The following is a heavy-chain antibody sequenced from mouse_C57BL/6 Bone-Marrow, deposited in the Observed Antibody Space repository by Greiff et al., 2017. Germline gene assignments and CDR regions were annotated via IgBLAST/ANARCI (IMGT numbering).Heavy chain of an antibody. J-gene: IGHJ1*03. V-gene: IGHV1-26*01. CDR2: INPNNGGT. CDR3: ARDGYYGRGYEYFDV. Sequence: EVQLQQSGPELVKPGASVKISCKASGYTLTDYYTNWVKQSHGKSLEWIGDINPNNGGTSYNQKFKGKAPLTVDKSSSTAYMELRSLESEDSSVYYCARDGYYGRGYEYFDVRGTGTTVTVSS. CDR1: GYTLTDYY. D-gene: IGHD1-1*01.